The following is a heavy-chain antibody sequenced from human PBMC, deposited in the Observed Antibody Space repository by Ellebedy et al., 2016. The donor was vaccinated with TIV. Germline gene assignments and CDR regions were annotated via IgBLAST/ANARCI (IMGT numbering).Heavy chain of an antibody. CDR2: IFTSGSF. D-gene: IGHD1-1*01. Sequence: SETLSLXXTVSAGSVSRYFWRWIPQLAGTGLKWIGRIFTSGSFNYNPSLMSRVTMSIVTSKNQISLRLNSVTAADTAVYYCARVHCSITTCDYYYMDVWGKGTTVTVSS. J-gene: IGHJ6*03. V-gene: IGHV4-4*07. CDR3: ARVHCSITTCDYYYMDV. CDR1: AGSVSRYF.